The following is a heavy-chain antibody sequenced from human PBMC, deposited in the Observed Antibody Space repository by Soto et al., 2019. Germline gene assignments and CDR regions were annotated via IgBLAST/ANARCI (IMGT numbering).Heavy chain of an antibody. D-gene: IGHD5-18*01. V-gene: IGHV1-69*01. CDR3: ARWIQLWGSTLYYGMDV. CDR1: GGTFSSYA. CDR2: IIPIFGTA. Sequence: QVQLVQSGAEVKKPGSSVKVSCKASGGTFSSYAISWVRQAPGQGLEWMGGIIPIFGTANYAQKLQGRVTITADESTSTAYMELSSVRSEDTAVYYCARWIQLWGSTLYYGMDVWGQGTTVTVSS. J-gene: IGHJ6*02.